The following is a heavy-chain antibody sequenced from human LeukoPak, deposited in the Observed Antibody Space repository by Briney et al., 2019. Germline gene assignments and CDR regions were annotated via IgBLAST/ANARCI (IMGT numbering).Heavy chain of an antibody. CDR1: GGSISTYY. CDR3: ARAPNFAWSDAFDI. CDR2: IYYSGST. V-gene: IGHV4-59*01. Sequence: SETLSLTCTVSGGSISTYYWCWIRQPPGKGLEWIGCIYYSGSTNYNPSLKSRVTVSQDTSKNQFSLKLSSVTAADTAVYYCARAPNFAWSDAFDIWGQGTMVTVSS. J-gene: IGHJ3*02. D-gene: IGHD3-9*01.